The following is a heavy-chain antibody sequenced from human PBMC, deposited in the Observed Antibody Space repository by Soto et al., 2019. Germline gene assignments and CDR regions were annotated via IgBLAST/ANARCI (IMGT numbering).Heavy chain of an antibody. Sequence: SETLSLTCTVSGGSISSYYWSWIRQPPGKGLEWIGYIYYSGSTNYKSSLKSRVTISVDTSKTQFSLKLSSVTAADTAVYYCARLSTYFFDSSGYSYVYFLHWGQGILVSV. D-gene: IGHD3-22*01. CDR2: IYYSGST. V-gene: IGHV4-59*08. CDR3: ARLSTYFFDSSGYSYVYFLH. J-gene: IGHJ1*01. CDR1: GGSISSYY.